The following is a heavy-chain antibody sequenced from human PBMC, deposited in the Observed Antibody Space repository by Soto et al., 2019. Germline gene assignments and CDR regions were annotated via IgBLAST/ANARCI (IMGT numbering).Heavy chain of an antibody. D-gene: IGHD1-1*01. CDR2: IYHSGST. Sequence: SETLSLTCAVSGGSISSGGYSWSWIRQPPGKGLEWIGYIYHSGSTYYNPSLKSRVTISVDTSKNQFSLKLSSVTAADTAVYYCARRYGGTFDCWGQGNLVTVS. CDR1: GGSISSGGYS. V-gene: IGHV4-30-2*01. J-gene: IGHJ4*02. CDR3: ARRYGGTFDC.